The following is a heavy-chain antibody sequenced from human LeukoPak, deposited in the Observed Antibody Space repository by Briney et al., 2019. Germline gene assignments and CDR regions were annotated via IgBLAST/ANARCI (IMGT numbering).Heavy chain of an antibody. J-gene: IGHJ3*02. D-gene: IGHD1-26*01. CDR3: ARTEWELRDAFDI. CDR2: IIPIFGTA. Sequence: SVKVSCKASGGTLSSYAISWVRQAPGQGLEWMGRIIPIFGTANYAQKFQGRVTITTDESTSTAYMELSSLRSEDTAVYYCARTEWELRDAFDIWGQGTMVTVSS. V-gene: IGHV1-69*05. CDR1: GGTLSSYA.